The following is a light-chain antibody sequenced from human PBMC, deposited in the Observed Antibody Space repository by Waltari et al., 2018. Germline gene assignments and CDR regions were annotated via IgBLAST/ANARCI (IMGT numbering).Light chain of an antibody. Sequence: EIVLTQSPVTLSLSPGERATLSCRASQSVGRYLALYQQKPGRAPRLLIYDASTRATGIPDSFSGSGSGTDFSLTISRLEPEDFAVYYCQKYVNLPATFGQGTKVEIK. CDR2: DAS. CDR1: QSVGRY. CDR3: QKYVNLPAT. V-gene: IGKV3-20*01. J-gene: IGKJ1*01.